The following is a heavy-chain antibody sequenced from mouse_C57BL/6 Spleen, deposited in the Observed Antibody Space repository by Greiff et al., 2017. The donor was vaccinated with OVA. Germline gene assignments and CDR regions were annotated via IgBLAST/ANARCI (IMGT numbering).Heavy chain of an antibody. Sequence: VQLKESGPELVKPGASVKIPCKASGYTSTDYNMDWVKQSHGKSLEWIGDINPNNGGTIYNQKFKGKATLTVDKSSSTAYMELRSLTSEDTAVYYCARFGDGSSYGYFNVWGTGTTVTVSS. J-gene: IGHJ1*03. CDR1: GYTSTDYN. CDR2: INPNNGGT. D-gene: IGHD1-1*01. V-gene: IGHV1-18*01. CDR3: ARFGDGSSYGYFNV.